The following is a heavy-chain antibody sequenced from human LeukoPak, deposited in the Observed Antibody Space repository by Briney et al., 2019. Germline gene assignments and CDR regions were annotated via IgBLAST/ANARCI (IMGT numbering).Heavy chain of an antibody. Sequence: GGSLRLSCADSGFTFSNYAMHWVRQAPGKGLEWVSSISSSSSYIYYADSVKGRFTISRDNAKSSLYLQMNSLRAEDTAVYYCARGRNSANNYWGQGTLVTVSS. J-gene: IGHJ4*02. CDR2: ISSSSSYI. V-gene: IGHV3-21*01. CDR1: GFTFSNYA. D-gene: IGHD2-21*01. CDR3: ARGRNSANNY.